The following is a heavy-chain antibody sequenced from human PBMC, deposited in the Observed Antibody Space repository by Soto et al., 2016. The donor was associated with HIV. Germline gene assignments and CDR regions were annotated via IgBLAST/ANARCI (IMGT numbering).Heavy chain of an antibody. D-gene: IGHD3-16*01. CDR3: ARPLSRDQRTGLRVLPFY. J-gene: IGHJ4*01. Sequence: QVQLQESGPGLVKPSETLSLTCTVSGGSISTYFWSWIRQPPGKGLEWIGYIYYSGSTNYNPSLKSRVTISLDTSKNQFSLKLRSVTAADTAVYYCARPLSRDQRTGLRVLPFYWGLGPTVVIVSS. CDR1: GGSISTYF. CDR2: IYYSGST. V-gene: IGHV4-59*01.